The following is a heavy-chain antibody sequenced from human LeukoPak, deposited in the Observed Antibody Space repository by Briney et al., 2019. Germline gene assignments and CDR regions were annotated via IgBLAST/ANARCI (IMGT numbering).Heavy chain of an antibody. J-gene: IGHJ4*01. D-gene: IGHD4-17*01. CDR2: IIPIFGTA. CDR3: ARVSGTTVTPKEDY. CDR1: GGTFSSYA. V-gene: IGHV1-69*13. Sequence: SVKVSCKASGGTFSSYAISWVRQAPGQGLEWMGGIIPIFGTANYAQKFQGRVTITADESTSTAYMELSSLRSEDTAVYYCARVSGTTVTPKEDYWGQEPWSPSPQ.